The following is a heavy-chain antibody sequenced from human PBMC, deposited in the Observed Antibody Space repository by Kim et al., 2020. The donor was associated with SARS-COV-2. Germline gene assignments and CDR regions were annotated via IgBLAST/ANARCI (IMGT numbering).Heavy chain of an antibody. D-gene: IGHD3-22*01. V-gene: IGHV3-53*01. Sequence: YYADSVKGRFTISRDNSKNMLYLQMNSLRVEDTAVYYCASYYYDSSVWTDYWGQGTLVTVSS. J-gene: IGHJ4*02. CDR3: ASYYYDSSVWTDY.